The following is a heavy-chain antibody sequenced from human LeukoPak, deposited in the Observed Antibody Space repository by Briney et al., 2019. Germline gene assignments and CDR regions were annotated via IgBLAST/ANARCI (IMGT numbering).Heavy chain of an antibody. V-gene: IGHV3-30*04. D-gene: IGHD2-15*01. CDR1: GFTFSNYA. Sequence: PGGSLRLSCAASGFTFSNYALHWVRQAPGKGLEWVAVISYDDTNKYYVDSVKGRFTISRDNSKNTLYLQMNSLKTEDTAVYYCTTDIVVVVAAQSEGYWGQGTLVTVSS. J-gene: IGHJ4*02. CDR3: TTDIVVVVAAQSEGY. CDR2: ISYDDTNK.